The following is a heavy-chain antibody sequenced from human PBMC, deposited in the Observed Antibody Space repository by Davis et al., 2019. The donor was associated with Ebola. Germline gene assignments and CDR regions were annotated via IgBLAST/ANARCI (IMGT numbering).Heavy chain of an antibody. CDR1: GYTFTSYD. J-gene: IGHJ4*02. CDR2: MNPNSGNT. CDR3: ARDRVSYHFDY. V-gene: IGHV1-8*01. Sequence: ASVKVSCKASGYTFTSYDINWVRQATGQGLEWMGWMNPNSGNTGYAQKFQGRVTMTTDTSTSTAYMELRSLRSDDTAVYYCARDRVSYHFDYWGQGTLVTVSS. D-gene: IGHD1-26*01.